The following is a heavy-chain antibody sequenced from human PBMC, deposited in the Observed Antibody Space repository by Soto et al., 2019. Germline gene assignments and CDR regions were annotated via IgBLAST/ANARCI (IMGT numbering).Heavy chain of an antibody. CDR1: GASISSGDYF. CDR2: IYDSGSS. V-gene: IGHV4-30-4*01. CDR3: AREKGYISGPKNFDY. Sequence: SETLSLTCTVSGASISSGDYFWSWIRQSPGKGLQWIGYIYDSGSSYYNPSLKSRVTMSVDTSKNQFSLKLSSVTAGDTAVYYCAREKGYISGPKNFDYWGQGTLVTVSS. D-gene: IGHD5-12*01. J-gene: IGHJ4*02.